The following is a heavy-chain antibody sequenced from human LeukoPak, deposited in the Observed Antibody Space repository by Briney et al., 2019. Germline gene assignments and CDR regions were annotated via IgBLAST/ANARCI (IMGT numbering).Heavy chain of an antibody. Sequence: SETLSLTCAVYGGSFSGYYWSWIRQPPGKGLEWIGETDHSGSTNYNPSLKSRVTISVDTSKNQFSLKLSSVTAADTAVYYCARGRWLRLIDYWGQGTLVTVSS. V-gene: IGHV4-34*01. CDR1: GGSFSGYY. J-gene: IGHJ4*02. D-gene: IGHD5-12*01. CDR3: ARGRWLRLIDY. CDR2: TDHSGST.